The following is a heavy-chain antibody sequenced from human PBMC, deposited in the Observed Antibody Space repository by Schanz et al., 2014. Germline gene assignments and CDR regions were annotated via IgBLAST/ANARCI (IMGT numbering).Heavy chain of an antibody. D-gene: IGHD3-9*01. CDR1: GFTFTTHS. J-gene: IGHJ4*02. Sequence: EVQLLESGGGLVQPGGSLRLSCAASGFTFTTHSMTWVRQAPGKGLEWVSGISGSGGSTYYADSVKGRFTISRDNSKTTLTLQMTGLRAEDTAVYYCAKQIHYDILTVTRNWGQGTLVTVSS. CDR3: AKQIHYDILTVTRN. CDR2: ISGSGGST. V-gene: IGHV3-23*01.